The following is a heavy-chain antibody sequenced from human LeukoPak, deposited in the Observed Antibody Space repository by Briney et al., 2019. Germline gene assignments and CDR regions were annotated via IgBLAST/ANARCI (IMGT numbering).Heavy chain of an antibody. CDR1: GYIFTSYY. V-gene: IGHV1-46*01. CDR2: INPSGGST. J-gene: IGHJ4*02. D-gene: IGHD4-17*01. Sequence: GASVKVPCKASGYIFTSYYMHWVRQAPGQGLEWMGIINPSGGSTNYAQKFQGRVNMTRDTSTSTVYMELSSLRSEDTAVYYCARVDDYGDYGVEPSGYWGQGTLVTVSS. CDR3: ARVDDYGDYGVEPSGY.